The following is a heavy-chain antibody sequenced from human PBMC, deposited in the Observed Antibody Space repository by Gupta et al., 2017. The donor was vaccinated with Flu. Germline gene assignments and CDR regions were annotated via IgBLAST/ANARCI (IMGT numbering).Heavy chain of an antibody. CDR3: ARDIYYYGSGSYDAFDI. V-gene: IGHV1-69*01. CDR1: GGTFSSYA. D-gene: IGHD3-10*01. Sequence: QVQLVQSGAGVKKPGSSVKVSCKASGGTFSSYAISWVRQAPGQGLEWMGGIIPIFGTANYAQKFQGRVTITADESTSTAYMELSSLRSEDTAVYYCARDIYYYGSGSYDAFDIWGQGTMVTVSS. CDR2: IIPIFGTA. J-gene: IGHJ3*02.